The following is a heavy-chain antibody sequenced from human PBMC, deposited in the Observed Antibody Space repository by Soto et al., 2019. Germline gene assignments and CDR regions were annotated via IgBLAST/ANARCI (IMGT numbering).Heavy chain of an antibody. J-gene: IGHJ4*02. CDR2: IYHSGST. D-gene: IGHD3-3*01. Sequence: PSETLSLTCAVSAYSISSGYYWGWIRQPPGKGLEWIGSIYHSGSTYYNPSLKSRVTISVDTSKNQFSLKLSSVTAADTAVYYCASYAFWGGGGLGGGYYFDYWGQGTLVTVSS. CDR3: ASYAFWGGGGLGGGYYFDY. V-gene: IGHV4-38-2*01. CDR1: AYSISSGYY.